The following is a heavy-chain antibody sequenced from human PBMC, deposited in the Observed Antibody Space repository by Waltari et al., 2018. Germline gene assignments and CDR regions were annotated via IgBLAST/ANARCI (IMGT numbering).Heavy chain of an antibody. Sequence: QVQLVQSGVEVMKPGASVRVSCKASGYTFTVYYLNWIRQATGQGPEWMGWINPNNGDTKYAQKFQGRVTMTRDTSINTAYLEVTSDDTAVYYCARDRWGESHGYGYWGRGTLVTVSS. CDR3: ARDRWGESHGYGY. CDR1: GYTFTVYY. CDR2: INPNNGDT. J-gene: IGHJ4*02. V-gene: IGHV1-2*02. D-gene: IGHD7-27*01.